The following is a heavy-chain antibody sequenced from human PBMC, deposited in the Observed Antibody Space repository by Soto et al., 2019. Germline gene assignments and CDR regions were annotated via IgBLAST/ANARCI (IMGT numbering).Heavy chain of an antibody. CDR2: INAGNGNT. D-gene: IGHD3-10*01. V-gene: IGHV1-3*01. Sequence: GASVKVASKSSGYTFTSYAMHWVRQAPGQRLEWMGWINAGNGNTKYSQKFQGRVTITRDTSASTAYMELSSLRSEDTAVYYCARVGGSGSYQGAFDIWGQGTMVTVSS. CDR1: GYTFTSYA. CDR3: ARVGGSGSYQGAFDI. J-gene: IGHJ3*02.